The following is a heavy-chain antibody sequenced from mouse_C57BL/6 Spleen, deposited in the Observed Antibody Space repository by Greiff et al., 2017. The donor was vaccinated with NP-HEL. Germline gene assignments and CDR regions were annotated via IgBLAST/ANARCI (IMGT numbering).Heavy chain of an antibody. V-gene: IGHV1-9*01. Sequence: QVQLQQSGAELMKPGASVKLSCKATGYTFTGYWIAWVTQRPGHGLAWIGEILPGSGRTNYNEKFKGKATFTADTSSNTAYMQLSSLTTEDSAIYYCARARYYYGSSSAMDYWGQGTSVTVSS. CDR2: ILPGSGRT. CDR3: ARARYYYGSSSAMDY. J-gene: IGHJ4*01. D-gene: IGHD1-1*01. CDR1: GYTFTGYW.